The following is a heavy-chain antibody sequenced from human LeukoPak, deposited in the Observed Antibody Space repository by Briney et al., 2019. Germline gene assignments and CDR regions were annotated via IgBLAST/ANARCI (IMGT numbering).Heavy chain of an antibody. Sequence: SVKVSCKASGGTFSRYAISWVRQVPGQGLEWMGGIIPIFGTANYAQKFQGRVTITADKSTSTAYMELSSLRSEDTAVYYCARGEERITIFGVVTKYFQHWGQGTLVTVSS. J-gene: IGHJ1*01. CDR1: GGTFSRYA. CDR2: IIPIFGTA. V-gene: IGHV1-69*06. CDR3: ARGEERITIFGVVTKYFQH. D-gene: IGHD3-3*01.